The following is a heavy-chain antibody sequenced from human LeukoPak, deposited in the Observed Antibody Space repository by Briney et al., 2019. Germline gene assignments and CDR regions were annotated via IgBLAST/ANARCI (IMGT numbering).Heavy chain of an antibody. D-gene: IGHD6-19*01. V-gene: IGHV3-20*04. Sequence: GGSLRLSCAASGFTFDDYGMSWVRQAPGKGLEWVSGINWNGGSTDYADSVKGRFTISRDNAKNSLYLQMNSLRAEDTAVYYCARDSGGGSGWELFDYWGQGTLVTVSP. CDR1: GFTFDDYG. CDR2: INWNGGST. J-gene: IGHJ4*02. CDR3: ARDSGGGSGWELFDY.